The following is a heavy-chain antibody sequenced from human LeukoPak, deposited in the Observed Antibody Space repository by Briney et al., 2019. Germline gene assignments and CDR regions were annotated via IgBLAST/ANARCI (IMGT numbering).Heavy chain of an antibody. V-gene: IGHV1-18*01. D-gene: IGHD3-10*01. Sequence: ASVKVSCTASGYTFTXYGISWVRQAPGQXXXXXXXXXAYXXXXNXXXXXXXXXXXXXXESTSTXYXXLSSLRSEDTAVYYCARXDGSGSYYNVAHFDYWGQGTLVTVSS. CDR1: GYTFTXYG. CDR3: ARXDGSGSYYNVAHFDY. CDR2: XXAYXXXX. J-gene: IGHJ4*02.